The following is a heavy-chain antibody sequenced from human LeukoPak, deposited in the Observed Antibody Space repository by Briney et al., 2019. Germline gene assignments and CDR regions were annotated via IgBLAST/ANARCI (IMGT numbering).Heavy chain of an antibody. D-gene: IGHD6-19*01. V-gene: IGHV4-4*07. CDR1: GGSISGYY. J-gene: IGHJ5*02. CDR3: ARENGWKQDWFGP. Sequence: SETLSLTCTVSGGSISGYYWSWIRQPAGKGLEWIGRIYSSGITYYSPSLRSRVTMSVDTSKNQFSLNLTSATAADTAVYYCARENGWKQDWFGPWGPGTLVTGSS. CDR2: IYSSGIT.